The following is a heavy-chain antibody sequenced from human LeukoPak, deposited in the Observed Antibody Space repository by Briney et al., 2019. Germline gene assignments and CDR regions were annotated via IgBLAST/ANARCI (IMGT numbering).Heavy chain of an antibody. J-gene: IGHJ4*02. D-gene: IGHD4/OR15-4a*01. V-gene: IGHV3-30*04. CDR2: ISYDGSNK. Sequence: QPGGSLRLSCAASGFTFSSYAMHWVRQAPGKGLEWVAVISYDGSNKYYADSVKGRFTISRDNSKNTLYLQMNSLRAEDTAVYYCAREYGGKGSHFDYWGQGTLVTVSS. CDR3: AREYGGKGSHFDY. CDR1: GFTFSSYA.